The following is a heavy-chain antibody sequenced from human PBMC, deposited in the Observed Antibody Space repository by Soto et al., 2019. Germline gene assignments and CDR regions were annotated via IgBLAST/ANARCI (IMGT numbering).Heavy chain of an antibody. CDR3: AREAASSGWYDS. J-gene: IGHJ5*01. CDR1: GLTFSSYW. CDR2: IKQDGSEK. D-gene: IGHD6-19*01. Sequence: PGGSLRLSCAATGLTFSSYWMSWVRQAPGKGLEWVANIKQDGSEKYYVDSVKGRFTVTRDNAKKSLYLQMNSLRAEDTAVYYCAREAASSGWYDSWGQGTLVTVSS. V-gene: IGHV3-7*01.